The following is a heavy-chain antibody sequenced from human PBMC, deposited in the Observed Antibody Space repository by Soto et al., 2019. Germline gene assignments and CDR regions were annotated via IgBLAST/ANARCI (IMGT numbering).Heavy chain of an antibody. CDR1: GGNFTNYG. CDR3: ARARGTSWYNWFDP. Sequence: SVKVSCKASGGNFTNYGISWVRQAPGQGLEWMGGIIPLFGTTNYAQKFRGRVTVTADESTSTAYIELNSLRSEDTAIYFCARARGTSWYNWFDPWGQGTLVTVSS. V-gene: IGHV1-69*13. D-gene: IGHD1-26*01. J-gene: IGHJ5*02. CDR2: IIPLFGTT.